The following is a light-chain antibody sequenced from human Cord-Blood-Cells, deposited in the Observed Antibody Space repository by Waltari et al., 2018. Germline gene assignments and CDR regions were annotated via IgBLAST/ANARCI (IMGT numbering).Light chain of an antibody. J-gene: IGKJ2*01. CDR3: QQFNSYPHT. V-gene: IGKV1-13*02. Sequence: AIQLTQSPSSLPASVGDSVTITCRASQGISSALAWYQQKPGKAPKLLIYDASSLESGVPSRFSGSGSGTDFTLTISSLQPEDFATYYCQQFNSYPHTFGQGTKLEIK. CDR2: DAS. CDR1: QGISSA.